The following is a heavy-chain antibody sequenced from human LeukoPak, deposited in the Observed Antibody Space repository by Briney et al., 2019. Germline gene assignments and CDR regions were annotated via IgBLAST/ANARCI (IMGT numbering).Heavy chain of an antibody. J-gene: IGHJ4*02. D-gene: IGHD2-2*01. Sequence: ASVMVSCKASGYTFTSYGISWVRQAPGQGLEWMGWISAYNGNTNYAQKLQGRVTMTTDTSTSTAYMELSSLRSEDTAVYYCARGDIVVVPGGPAYHFDYWGQGTLVTVSS. CDR1: GYTFTSYG. CDR2: ISAYNGNT. CDR3: ARGDIVVVPGGPAYHFDY. V-gene: IGHV1-18*01.